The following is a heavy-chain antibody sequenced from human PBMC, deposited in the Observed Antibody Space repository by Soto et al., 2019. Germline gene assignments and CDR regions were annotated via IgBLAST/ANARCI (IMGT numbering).Heavy chain of an antibody. V-gene: IGHV1-18*01. CDR3: ARKDYYDSSGYRRDFDY. J-gene: IGHJ4*02. CDR2: ISAYNGNT. CDR1: GYTFTSYG. Sequence: ASVKVSCEASGYTFTSYGISWVRQAPGQGLEWMGWISAYNGNTNYAQKLQGRVTMTTDTSTSTAYMELRSLRSDDTAVYYCARKDYYDSSGYRRDFDYWGQGTLVTVSS. D-gene: IGHD3-22*01.